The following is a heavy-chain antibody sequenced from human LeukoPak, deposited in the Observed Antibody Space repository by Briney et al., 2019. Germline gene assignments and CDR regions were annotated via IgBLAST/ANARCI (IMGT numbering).Heavy chain of an antibody. D-gene: IGHD3-10*01. CDR3: ARDAFGELSSWFDP. CDR2: IIPIFGTA. Sequence: AASVKVSCKASGGTFSSYAISWVRQAPGQGLEWMGGIIPIFGTANYAQKFQGRVTITADESTSTAYMELSSLRSEDTAVYYCARDAFGELSSWFDPRGQGTLVTVSS. J-gene: IGHJ5*02. CDR1: GGTFSSYA. V-gene: IGHV1-69*13.